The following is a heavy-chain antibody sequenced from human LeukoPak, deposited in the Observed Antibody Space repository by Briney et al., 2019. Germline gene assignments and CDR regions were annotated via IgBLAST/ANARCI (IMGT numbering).Heavy chain of an antibody. Sequence: SETLSLTCSVSDGSINSGSFYWAWIRQPPGKGLEWIGYIYYSGSTYYNPSLKSRVTISVDTSKNQFSLKLSSVTAADTAVYYCARDYGDYDWYFDLWGRGTLVTVSS. CDR2: IYYSGST. J-gene: IGHJ2*01. CDR3: ARDYGDYDWYFDL. V-gene: IGHV4-30-4*08. D-gene: IGHD4-17*01. CDR1: DGSINSGSFY.